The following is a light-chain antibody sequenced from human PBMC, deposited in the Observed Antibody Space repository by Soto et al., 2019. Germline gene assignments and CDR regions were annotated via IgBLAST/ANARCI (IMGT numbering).Light chain of an antibody. V-gene: IGKV3-15*01. J-gene: IGKJ1*01. CDR3: QQYNTWLWT. CDR1: QSVNAN. Sequence: EVVMTQSPATLSVSPGERATLSCRASQSVNANLAWYQQKPGQAPRLLIHGASNRATGIPARFCGSGFGTEFILTISSLQAEDFEVYYCQQYNTWLWTFGQGTKVEI. CDR2: GAS.